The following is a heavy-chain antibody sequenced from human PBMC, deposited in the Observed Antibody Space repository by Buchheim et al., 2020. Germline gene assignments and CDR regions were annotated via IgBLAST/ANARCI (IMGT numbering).Heavy chain of an antibody. CDR1: GFTFSSYG. Sequence: QVQLVESGGGVVQPGRSLRLSCAASGFTFSSYGMHWVRQAPGKGLEWVAVIWYDGSNKYYADSVKGRFTISRDNSKNTLYLQMNSLRAEDTAVYYCARGPYGDYVSDYFDYWGQGTL. CDR3: ARGPYGDYVSDYFDY. V-gene: IGHV3-33*01. CDR2: IWYDGSNK. J-gene: IGHJ4*02. D-gene: IGHD4-17*01.